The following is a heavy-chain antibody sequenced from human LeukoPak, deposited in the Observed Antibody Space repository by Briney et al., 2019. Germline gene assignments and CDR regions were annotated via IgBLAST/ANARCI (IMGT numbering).Heavy chain of an antibody. CDR3: ATLAGITGTTGGHFDY. Sequence: GGSLRLSCAASGFTFSSYWMHWVRQAPGKGLEWVAFIRYDGTNKYYADSVKGRLTISRDNSKNTMYLQMNSLRAEDTAVYYCATLAGITGTTGGHFDYWGQGTLVTVSS. J-gene: IGHJ4*02. D-gene: IGHD1-7*01. V-gene: IGHV3-30*02. CDR1: GFTFSSYW. CDR2: IRYDGTNK.